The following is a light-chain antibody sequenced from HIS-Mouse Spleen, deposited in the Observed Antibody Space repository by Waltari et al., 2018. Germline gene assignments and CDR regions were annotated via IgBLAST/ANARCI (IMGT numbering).Light chain of an antibody. CDR2: SNN. J-gene: IGLJ1*01. V-gene: IGLV1-44*01. Sequence: QSVLTQPPSASGTPGQRVTIPCSGISPNIGSNTENWYQQLPGTAPKLLIYSNNQRPSGVPDRFSGSKSGTSASLAISGLQSEDEADYYCAAWDDSLNGNYVFGTGTKVTVL. CDR1: SPNIGSNT. CDR3: AAWDDSLNGNYV.